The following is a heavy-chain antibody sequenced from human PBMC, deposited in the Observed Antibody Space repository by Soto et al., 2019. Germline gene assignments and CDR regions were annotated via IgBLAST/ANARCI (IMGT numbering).Heavy chain of an antibody. V-gene: IGHV3-15*01. CDR3: ATSWFDP. CDR1: GFTFINAW. J-gene: IGHJ5*02. CDR2: IKSKNDGATT. Sequence: GGSLRLSCAASGFTFINAWMSWVRQAPGRGLEWVGRIKSKNDGATTDYDAIVNGRFTISRDDSKKTLYLQMNSLKTDDTAVYYCATSWFDPWGQGA.